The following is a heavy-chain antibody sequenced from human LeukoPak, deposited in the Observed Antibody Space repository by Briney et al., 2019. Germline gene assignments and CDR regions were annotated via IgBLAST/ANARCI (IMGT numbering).Heavy chain of an antibody. CDR2: IYYSGTT. D-gene: IGHD4-17*01. V-gene: IGHV4-30-4*01. CDR3: ARGISTVTSHVLDS. Sequence: SETLSLTCTVSGGSISSVDYYWSWIRQPPGKGLEWIGYIYYSGTTYYNPSLKSRVTISVDTSKKQFSLRLSSVTAADTAVFYWARGISTVTSHVLDSWGQGTMVTVSS. J-gene: IGHJ3*02. CDR1: GGSISSVDYY.